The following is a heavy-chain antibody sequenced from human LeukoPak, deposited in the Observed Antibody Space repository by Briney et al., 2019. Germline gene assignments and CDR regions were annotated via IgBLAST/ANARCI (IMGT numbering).Heavy chain of an antibody. CDR1: GFTFSSYV. Sequence: GGSLRLSCAASGFTFSSYVMTWVGQTPEKGLEWDSAISGSGGSTDYADSVKGRYTISRDNSQNTVYLQMNSLRAEDTAVYYCAKLYYYSSGSYDYAFDIWGQGTIVTVSS. CDR3: AKLYYYSSGSYDYAFDI. D-gene: IGHD3-10*01. V-gene: IGHV3-23*01. J-gene: IGHJ3*02. CDR2: ISGSGGST.